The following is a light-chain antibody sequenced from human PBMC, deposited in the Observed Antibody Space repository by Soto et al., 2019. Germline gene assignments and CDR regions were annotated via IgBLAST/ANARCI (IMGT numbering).Light chain of an antibody. Sequence: EVVLTQSPGTLSLSPGERTTLSCRASQSVSSSYLAWYQQKPGQAPRPLIYAASSRATGIPARFSGSGSGTDFTLTIIRLEPEDFAVYYGQQYGSSPWTFGQGTKV. J-gene: IGKJ1*01. V-gene: IGKV3-20*01. CDR1: QSVSSSY. CDR3: QQYGSSPWT. CDR2: AAS.